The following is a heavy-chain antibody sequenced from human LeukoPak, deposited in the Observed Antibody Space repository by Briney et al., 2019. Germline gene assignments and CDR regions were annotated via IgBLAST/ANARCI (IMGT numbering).Heavy chain of an antibody. J-gene: IGHJ4*02. CDR3: ARVRDYYASSDYSDY. Sequence: ASVKVSFKTSGYTFTSYYVGWVRQAPGQGLEWMGWISGYNAKTKYVQKFQGRITMTIDTSTTTAYMELRSLTSDDTAVYYCARVRDYYASSDYSDYWGQGTLVTVSS. V-gene: IGHV1-18*04. D-gene: IGHD3-22*01. CDR1: GYTFTSYY. CDR2: ISGYNAKT.